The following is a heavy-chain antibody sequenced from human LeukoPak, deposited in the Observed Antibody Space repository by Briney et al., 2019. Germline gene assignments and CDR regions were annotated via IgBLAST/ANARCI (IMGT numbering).Heavy chain of an antibody. D-gene: IGHD2-21*02. V-gene: IGHV4-59*08. J-gene: IGHJ3*02. CDR3: ARHSVSAAYCGGDCYDAFDI. CDR2: IYYSGST. Sequence: SETLSLTCTVSGGSISSYYWSWIRQPPGKGLEWIGYIYYSGSTNYNPSLKSRVTISVDTSKNQFSLKLSSVTAADTAVYYCARHSVSAAYCGGDCYDAFDIWGQGTMVTVSS. CDR1: GGSISSYY.